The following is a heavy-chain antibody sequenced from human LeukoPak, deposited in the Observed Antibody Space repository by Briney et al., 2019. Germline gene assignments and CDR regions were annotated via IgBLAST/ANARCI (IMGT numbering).Heavy chain of an antibody. J-gene: IGHJ6*03. D-gene: IGHD3-10*01. CDR1: GFTFSSYA. Sequence: GGSLRLSCAASGFTFSSYAMHWVRQAPGKGLEWVAVISYDGSNKYYADSVKGRFTISRDNSKNTLYLQMNSLRAEDTAVYYCARVPITMVRGVIIDYYYYYYMDVWGKGTTVTVSS. CDR2: ISYDGSNK. CDR3: ARVPITMVRGVIIDYYYYYYMDV. V-gene: IGHV3-30*04.